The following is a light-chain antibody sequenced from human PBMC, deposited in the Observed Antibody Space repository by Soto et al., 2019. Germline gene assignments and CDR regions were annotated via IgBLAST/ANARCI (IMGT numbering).Light chain of an antibody. Sequence: EIVMTQSPATLSLSPGERATLSCRASQSVSSSYLAWYQQKPGQAPRLLISGASNRATGIPERFSGSGSGTDFTLTITRLEPEDFAVYYCQQYDNSFSFGGGTKVDIK. J-gene: IGKJ4*01. CDR2: GAS. V-gene: IGKV3-20*01. CDR3: QQYDNSFS. CDR1: QSVSSSY.